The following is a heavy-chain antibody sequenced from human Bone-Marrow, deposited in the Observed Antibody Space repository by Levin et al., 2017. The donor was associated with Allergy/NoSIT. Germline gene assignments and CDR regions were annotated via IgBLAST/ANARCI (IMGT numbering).Heavy chain of an antibody. CDR2: ISVYNGYA. V-gene: IGHV1-18*04. CDR1: GYIFTTNG. J-gene: IGHJ3*01. D-gene: IGHD1-26*01. CDR3: ARNGTSGSYSD. Sequence: GESLKISCQASGYIFTTNGISWVRQAPGQGLEWMGWISVYNGYAHYAQNLRGRVTMTTDTSTATAYMELTSLRSDDTATYYCARNGTSGSYSDWGQGTMVTVSS.